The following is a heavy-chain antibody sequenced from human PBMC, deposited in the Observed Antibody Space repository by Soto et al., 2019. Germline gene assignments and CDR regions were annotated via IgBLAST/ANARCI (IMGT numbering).Heavy chain of an antibody. CDR1: GYTFTSYG. D-gene: IGHD2-15*01. V-gene: IGHV1-18*01. CDR2: ISAYNGNT. CDR3: ARADCSGGSCYSAGGYYDYMDV. Sequence: ASVKVSCKASGYTFTSYGISWVRQAPGQGLEWMGWISAYNGNTNYAQKLQGRVTMTTDTSTSTDYMELRSLRSDDTAVYYCARADCSGGSCYSAGGYYDYMDVWGKGTTVTVSS. J-gene: IGHJ6*03.